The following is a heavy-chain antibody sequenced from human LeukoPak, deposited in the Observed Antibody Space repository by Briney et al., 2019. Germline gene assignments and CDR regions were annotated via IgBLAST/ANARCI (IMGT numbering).Heavy chain of an antibody. CDR1: GFTFSSYS. Sequence: GGSLRLSCAAPGFTFSSYSMNWVRQAPGKGLEWVSSISSSSSYIYYADSVKGRFTISRDNAKNSLYLQMNSLRAEDTAVYYCARDPYVWGSYLVYWGQGTLVTVSS. V-gene: IGHV3-21*01. CDR3: ARDPYVWGSYLVY. D-gene: IGHD3-16*02. CDR2: ISSSSSYI. J-gene: IGHJ4*02.